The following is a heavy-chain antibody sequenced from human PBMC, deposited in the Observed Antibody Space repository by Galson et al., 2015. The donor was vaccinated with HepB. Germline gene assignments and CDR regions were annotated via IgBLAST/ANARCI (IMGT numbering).Heavy chain of an antibody. CDR2: IYPGDSDT. D-gene: IGHD3-10*01. CDR3: ARQGSGSGSMFYFDY. J-gene: IGHJ4*02. Sequence: SGAEVKKPGESLKISCKGSGYSFITDWIGWVRQVPGKGLEWMGIIYPGDSDTRYSPSFQGQVTISADKSISTAYVQWSSLKASDTAMYYCARQGSGSGSMFYFDYWGQGTLVTVSS. CDR1: GYSFITDW. V-gene: IGHV5-51*01.